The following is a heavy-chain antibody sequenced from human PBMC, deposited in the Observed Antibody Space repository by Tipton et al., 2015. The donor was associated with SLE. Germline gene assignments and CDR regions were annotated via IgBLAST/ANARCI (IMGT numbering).Heavy chain of an antibody. D-gene: IGHD5-12*01. CDR1: GGSISSHY. J-gene: IGHJ4*02. V-gene: IGHV4-34*01. CDR3: ARGGEWLRADFDS. CDR2: INHSGST. Sequence: TLSLTCTVSGGSISSHYWSWIRQSTGKGLEWIGEINHSGSTNYNPSLKGRITMSVDTSKSQFSLKLSSVTAADTAVYYCARGGEWLRADFDSWGKGTLVTVSS.